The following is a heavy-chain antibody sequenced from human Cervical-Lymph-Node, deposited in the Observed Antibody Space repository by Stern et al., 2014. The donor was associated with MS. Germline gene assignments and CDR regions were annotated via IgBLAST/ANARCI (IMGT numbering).Heavy chain of an antibody. Sequence: QVQLVESGPGLVKPSETLSLTCSVSGGSISSYYWNWIRQPPGKGLEWIANGHYSGTPTSTPSLKSRVTILLDTSMNKISLKLTSVTAADTAVYYCAGSGTYYPDYWGQGILVTVSS. V-gene: IGHV4-59*08. D-gene: IGHD3-3*01. CDR3: AGSGTYYPDY. J-gene: IGHJ4*02. CDR1: GGSISSYY. CDR2: GHYSGTP.